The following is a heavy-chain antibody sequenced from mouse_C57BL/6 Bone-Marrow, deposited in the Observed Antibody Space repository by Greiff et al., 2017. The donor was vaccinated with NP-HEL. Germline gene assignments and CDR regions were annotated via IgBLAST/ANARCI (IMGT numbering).Heavy chain of an antibody. Sequence: VQLQQSGAELVRPGASVKLSCTASGFNIKDDYMHWVKQRPEQGLEWIGWIDPENGDTEYASKFQGKATITADTSSNTAYLQLSSLTSEDTAVYYGTTDGSEAYWGQGTLVTVSA. CDR3: TTDGSEAY. J-gene: IGHJ3*01. D-gene: IGHD1-1*01. CDR1: GFNIKDDY. V-gene: IGHV14-4*01. CDR2: IDPENGDT.